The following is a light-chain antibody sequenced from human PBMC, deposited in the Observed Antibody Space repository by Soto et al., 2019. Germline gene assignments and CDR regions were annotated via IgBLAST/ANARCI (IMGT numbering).Light chain of an antibody. CDR1: QSVSAY. CDR2: DAS. CDR3: QQCSNWPPA. Sequence: VTRAPATLCLSACERATLSCMASQSVSAYLAWYQQKPDQAPRLLIYDASNRATGIPARFSGSGSGTDLTLTISSLEPEDFAVYYCQQCSNWPPAFGGGTKVDI. J-gene: IGKJ4*01. V-gene: IGKV3-11*01.